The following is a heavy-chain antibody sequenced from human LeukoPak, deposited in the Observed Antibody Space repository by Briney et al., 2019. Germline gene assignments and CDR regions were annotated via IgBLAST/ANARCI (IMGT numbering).Heavy chain of an antibody. J-gene: IGHJ6*04. V-gene: IGHV3-74*01. Sequence: GGSLRLSCAASGFTFSSYWMLWVRQAPGKGLVWVSRINPDGSSSTYGDSVEGRFTISRDNAKNTLYLQMNSLRAEDTAVYYCARDTDFGDVWGKGTTVTVSS. D-gene: IGHD3-3*01. CDR2: INPDGSSS. CDR3: ARDTDFGDV. CDR1: GFTFSSYW.